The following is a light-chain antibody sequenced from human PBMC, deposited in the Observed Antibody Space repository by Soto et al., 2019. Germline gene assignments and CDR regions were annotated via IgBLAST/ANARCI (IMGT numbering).Light chain of an antibody. J-gene: IGLJ1*01. Sequence: QSVLTQPASVSGSPGQSITISCTGTSSDVGGYNYVSWYQQHPGKAPKLMIYEVSNRPSGVSNRFSGSKSGNTASLTISGLQAEDEDDYYCSSYTSSSYRHVFGTGTKVTVL. V-gene: IGLV2-14*01. CDR2: EVS. CDR1: SSDVGGYNY. CDR3: SSYTSSSYRHV.